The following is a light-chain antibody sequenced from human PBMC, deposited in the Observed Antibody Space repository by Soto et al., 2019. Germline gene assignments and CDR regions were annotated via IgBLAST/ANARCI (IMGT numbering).Light chain of an antibody. CDR1: QSIRRY. J-gene: IGKJ2*01. CDR3: QQSYSTPYT. V-gene: IGKV1-39*01. Sequence: DIQMTQSPSSLSASVGDRVIITCRASQSIRRYLNWYQQKPGKAPKLLIYGASSLQSGVPSRFSGSGSGTDFTLTISSLQPEDFATYYCQQSYSTPYTFGQGTKLEIK. CDR2: GAS.